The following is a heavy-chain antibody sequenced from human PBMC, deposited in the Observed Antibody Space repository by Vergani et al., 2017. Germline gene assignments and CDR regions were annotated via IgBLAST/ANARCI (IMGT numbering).Heavy chain of an antibody. CDR2: ISNSGNTI. V-gene: IGHV3-11*04. J-gene: IGHJ4*02. CDR1: GFSFSDHY. D-gene: IGHD3-10*01. Sequence: QVQLVESGGGLVKPGGSLRLSCAASGFSFSDHYMTWIRQAPGKGLEWVSYISNSGNTIEYADSVKGRFTISRDNAKNSLYLQMNSLGAEDTAVYYCARGNYASGGGNCWGQGTLVTVSS. CDR3: ARGNYASGGGNC.